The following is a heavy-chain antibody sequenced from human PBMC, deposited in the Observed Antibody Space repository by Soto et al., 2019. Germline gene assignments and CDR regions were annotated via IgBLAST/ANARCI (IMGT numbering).Heavy chain of an antibody. CDR1: GFTVGSHY. CDR3: ARSTYYDILTGSYYYYAMDV. J-gene: IGHJ6*02. V-gene: IGHV3-53*01. Sequence: EVQLVESGGGLTQPGVSLRLSCAASGFTVGSHYMRWVRQAPGQGLAWVSVIYSEGTPYYADSVKGRFTISRENSNNTLYLHMNNLRAEDTAVYYCARSTYYDILTGSYYYYAMDVWGQGTTVTVSS. CDR2: IYSEGTP. D-gene: IGHD3-9*01.